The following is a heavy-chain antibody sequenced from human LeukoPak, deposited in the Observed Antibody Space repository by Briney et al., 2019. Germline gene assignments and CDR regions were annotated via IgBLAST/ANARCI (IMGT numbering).Heavy chain of an antibody. CDR2: ITGSSTWT. V-gene: IGHV3-23*01. D-gene: IGHD7-27*01. CDR1: GFTFGTYG. Sequence: GGSLRLSCEASGFTFGTYGMTWVRQAPGKGLEWVSGITGSSTWTYYADSVRGRFTISRDNSKNTLHLQMNNLTADDTAIYYCARELVSLGTGYLDLWGRGTLVTVSS. J-gene: IGHJ2*01. CDR3: ARELVSLGTGYLDL.